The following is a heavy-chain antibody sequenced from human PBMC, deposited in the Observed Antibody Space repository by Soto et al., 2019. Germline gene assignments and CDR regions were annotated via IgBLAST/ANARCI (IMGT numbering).Heavy chain of an antibody. CDR2: IIPILGIA. Sequence: QVQLVQSGAEVKKPGSSVKVSCKASGGTFSSYTISWVRQAPGQGLEWMGRIIPILGIANYAQKFQGRVTITADKSTSTAYMELSSLRSEDTAVYYCATTPCSSTSCYAARGDYWGQGTLVTVSS. J-gene: IGHJ4*02. V-gene: IGHV1-69*02. CDR3: ATTPCSSTSCYAARGDY. D-gene: IGHD2-2*01. CDR1: GGTFSSYT.